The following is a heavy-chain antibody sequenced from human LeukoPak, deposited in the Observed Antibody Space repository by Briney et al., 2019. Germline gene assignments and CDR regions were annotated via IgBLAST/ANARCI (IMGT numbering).Heavy chain of an antibody. CDR3: AKAGWELRELDAFDI. V-gene: IGHV3-23*01. Sequence: GSLRLSCAASGFTFRGYAMSWVRQAPGKGLEWVSVITASGSSTYYADSVKGRFTISRDNSRNTLYLHMNSLRADDTAVYYCAKAGWELRELDAFDIWGQGTMVTVSS. J-gene: IGHJ3*02. D-gene: IGHD1-26*01. CDR2: ITASGSST. CDR1: GFTFRGYA.